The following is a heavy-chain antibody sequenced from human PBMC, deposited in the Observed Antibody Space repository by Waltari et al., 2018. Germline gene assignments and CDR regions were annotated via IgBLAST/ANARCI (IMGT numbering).Heavy chain of an antibody. CDR2: FDPEDGET. Sequence: QVQLVQSGAEVKKPGASGKVSCKVAGYTLTELPMHWVRKAPGKGIEWMGGFDPEDGETIYAQKFQGRVTMTEDTSTDTAYMELSSLRSEDTAVYYCATHSGSYPRFYYYGMDVWGQGTTVTVSS. D-gene: IGHD1-26*01. CDR3: ATHSGSYPRFYYYGMDV. CDR1: GYTLTELP. J-gene: IGHJ6*02. V-gene: IGHV1-24*01.